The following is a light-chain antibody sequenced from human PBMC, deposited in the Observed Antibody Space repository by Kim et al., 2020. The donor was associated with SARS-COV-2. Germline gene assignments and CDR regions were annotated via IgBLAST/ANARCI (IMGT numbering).Light chain of an antibody. Sequence: GQGVTISCTGTSTNLGHHFENWYQQLPGAAPTVFIYNDNQRPSGVPDRFSGSRSGTSASLAISGLQSEDEADYYCATWDVALNGWVFGGGTQLTVL. J-gene: IGLJ3*02. V-gene: IGLV1-44*01. CDR2: NDN. CDR1: STNLGHHF. CDR3: ATWDVALNGWV.